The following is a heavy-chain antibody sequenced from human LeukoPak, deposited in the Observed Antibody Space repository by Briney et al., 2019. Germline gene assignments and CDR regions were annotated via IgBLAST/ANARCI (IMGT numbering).Heavy chain of an antibody. J-gene: IGHJ4*02. CDR1: GGSISSYY. D-gene: IGHD7-27*01. CDR2: IYYSGST. V-gene: IGHV4-59*08. CDR3: ARHAAGDPLDY. Sequence: SETLSLTCTVSGGSISSYYWSWIRQPPGKGLEWIGYIYYSGSTNYNPSLKSRVTISVDTSKNQFSLKLSSVTAADTAVYYCARHAAGDPLDYWGQGTLVTVSS.